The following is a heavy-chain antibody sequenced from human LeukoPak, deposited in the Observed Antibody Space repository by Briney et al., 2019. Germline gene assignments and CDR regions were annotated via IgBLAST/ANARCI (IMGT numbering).Heavy chain of an antibody. CDR3: ARDKRPPVSEFEYSSSSIDY. J-gene: IGHJ4*02. V-gene: IGHV4-34*01. CDR2: INHSGST. D-gene: IGHD6-6*01. CDR1: GGSISGYY. Sequence: SETLSLTCTVSGGSISGYYWSWIRQPPGKGLEWIGEINHSGSTNYNPSLKSRVTISVDTSKNQFSLKLSSVTAADTAVYYCARDKRPPVSEFEYSSSSIDYWGQGTLVTVSS.